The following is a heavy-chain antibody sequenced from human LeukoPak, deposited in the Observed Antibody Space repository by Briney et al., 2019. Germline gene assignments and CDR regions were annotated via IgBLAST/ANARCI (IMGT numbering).Heavy chain of an antibody. CDR3: ARRRYYDSTGYFD. CDR1: GGSISNSYY. Sequence: SETLSLTCAVSGGSISNSYYWGWIRQPPGKGLEWIGEIYYSGRTYQNPSLRSRVSMSVDTSKNHFSLELHSVTATDTAVYYCARRRYYDSTGYFDWGRGSLVTVPS. CDR2: IYYSGRT. D-gene: IGHD3-22*01. V-gene: IGHV4-39*01. J-gene: IGHJ1*01.